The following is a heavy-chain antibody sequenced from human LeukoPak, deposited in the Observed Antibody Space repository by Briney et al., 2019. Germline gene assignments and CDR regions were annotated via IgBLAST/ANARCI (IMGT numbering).Heavy chain of an antibody. D-gene: IGHD3-22*01. CDR3: ARDLDSYDTSGSSQGY. CDR2: IWYDGSNK. Sequence: GGSLRLSCAASGFTFSRYGMHWVRQAPGKGLEWVSVIWYDGSNKYYADSVKGRFTISRGNSENTVYLQMNSLRAEDTAIYYCARDLDSYDTSGSSQGYWGQGTLVTVSS. CDR1: GFTFSRYG. J-gene: IGHJ4*02. V-gene: IGHV3-33*01.